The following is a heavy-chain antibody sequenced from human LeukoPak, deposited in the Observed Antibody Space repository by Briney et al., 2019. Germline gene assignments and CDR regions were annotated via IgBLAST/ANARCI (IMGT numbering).Heavy chain of an antibody. V-gene: IGHV4-59*08. D-gene: IGHD2-2*01. CDR3: ARHPLSGTSYPWYFDL. CDR1: GGSISSYY. CDR2: IYYSGST. J-gene: IGHJ2*01. Sequence: SETLSLTCTVSGGSISSYYWSWIRQPPGKGLEWIGYIYYSGSTNYNPSLKSRVTISVDTSKNQFSLKLSSVTAADTAVYYCARHPLSGTSYPWYFDLWGRGTLVTVSS.